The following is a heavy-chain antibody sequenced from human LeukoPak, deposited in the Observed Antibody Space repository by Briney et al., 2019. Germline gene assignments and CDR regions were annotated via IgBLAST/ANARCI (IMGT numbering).Heavy chain of an antibody. CDR3: ARGGSNGSMIY. J-gene: IGHJ4*02. CDR1: GYTFTSYG. V-gene: IGHV1-18*01. Sequence: AASVKVSFMASGYTFTSYGISWVGPPAGQGVEWMGWISAYNGNTNYAQKLQGRVTMTTDTSTSTAYMELRSLRCDERAVYYCARGGSNGSMIYWGQGTLVTVSS. CDR2: ISAYNGNT. D-gene: IGHD2-8*01.